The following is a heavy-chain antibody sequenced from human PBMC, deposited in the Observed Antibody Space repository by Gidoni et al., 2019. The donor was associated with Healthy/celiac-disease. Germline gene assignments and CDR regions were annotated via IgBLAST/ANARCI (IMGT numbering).Heavy chain of an antibody. CDR3: VNDYYGSGSYPPQDAFDI. CDR2: ISYDGSNK. CDR1: GFSVSSYG. J-gene: IGHJ3*02. D-gene: IGHD3-10*01. Sequence: QSQVFDPGVGVVQPGRSAGFYCAASGFSVSSYGMHCVRQAPGKGLEWVAVISYDGSNKYYADTVKGRFTISRDNSKTTLYLRMNSLRAEDTAVYYCVNDYYGSGSYPPQDAFDIWGQGTMVTVSS. V-gene: IGHV3-30*18.